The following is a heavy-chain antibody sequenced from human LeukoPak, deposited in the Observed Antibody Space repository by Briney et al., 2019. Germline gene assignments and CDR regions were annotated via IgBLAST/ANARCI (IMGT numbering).Heavy chain of an antibody. J-gene: IGHJ5*01. Sequence: SQTLSLPCAISGDSVSSNSDAWNWIRQSPSRGLEWLGRTYYRPKWYNDYAVSVNSRITINPDTSKNQFSLQLKPDTPEDTPVYYCARVHLDVYYGNAKTPFDPCSEGTLLTV. CDR2: TYYRPKWYN. D-gene: IGHD1-1*01. CDR1: GDSVSSNSDA. CDR3: ARVHLDVYYGNAKTPFDP. V-gene: IGHV6-1*01.